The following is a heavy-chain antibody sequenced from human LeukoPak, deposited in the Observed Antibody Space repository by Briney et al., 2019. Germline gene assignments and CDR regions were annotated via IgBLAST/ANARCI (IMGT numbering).Heavy chain of an antibody. CDR2: MNPNSGNT. D-gene: IGHD2/OR15-2a*01. CDR1: GYTFTSYD. J-gene: IGHJ3*02. CDR3: ARTFGQSNAFDI. V-gene: IGHV1-8*01. Sequence: GASVKVSCKASGYTFTSYDINWVRQATGQGLEWMGWMNPNSGNTGYAQKFQGRVTMTRNTSISTAYMELSRLRSDDTAVYYCARTFGQSNAFDIWGQGTMVTVSS.